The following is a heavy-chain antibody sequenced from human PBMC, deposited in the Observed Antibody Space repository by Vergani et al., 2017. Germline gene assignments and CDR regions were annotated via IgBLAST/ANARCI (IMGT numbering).Heavy chain of an antibody. CDR3: TRQPQEGASGPPSVPT. Sequence: VQLLESGGGLVQPGGSLRLSCAASGFTFSTYAMTWVRQAPGEGLEWIGSIYHSGSTHYNPSLKSRVTISVDTSKNDFSLKVTSVTAADTAVYYCTRQPQEGASGPPSVPTWGQGISVIVSS. J-gene: IGHJ4*02. V-gene: IGHV4-38-2*01. D-gene: IGHD5-12*01. CDR2: IYHSGST. CDR1: GFTFSTYA.